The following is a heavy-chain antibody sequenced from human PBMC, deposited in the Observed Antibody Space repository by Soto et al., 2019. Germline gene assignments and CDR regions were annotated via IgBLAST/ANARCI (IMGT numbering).Heavy chain of an antibody. CDR2: ISYDGSNK. CDR3: AREGGGGWYYYGMDV. D-gene: IGHD6-19*01. Sequence: PGGSLILSCAASGFTFSSYAMHWVRPAPGKGLEWVAVISYDGSNKYYADSVKGRFTISRDNSKNTLYLQMNSLRAEDTAVYYCAREGGGGWYYYGMDVWGQGTTVTVSS. CDR1: GFTFSSYA. J-gene: IGHJ6*02. V-gene: IGHV3-30-3*01.